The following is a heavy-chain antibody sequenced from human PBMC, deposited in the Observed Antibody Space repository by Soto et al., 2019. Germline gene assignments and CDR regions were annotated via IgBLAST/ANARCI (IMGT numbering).Heavy chain of an antibody. CDR2: ISAYNGNT. CDR3: ARDKRFEYSSSWSPFDY. Sequence: ASVKVSCKASGYTFTSYGISWVRQAPGQGLEWMGWISAYNGNTNYAQKLQGRVTMTTDTSTSTAYMELRSLRSDDTVVYYCARDKRFEYSSSWSPFDYWGQGTLVTVSS. V-gene: IGHV1-18*01. D-gene: IGHD6-13*01. J-gene: IGHJ4*02. CDR1: GYTFTSYG.